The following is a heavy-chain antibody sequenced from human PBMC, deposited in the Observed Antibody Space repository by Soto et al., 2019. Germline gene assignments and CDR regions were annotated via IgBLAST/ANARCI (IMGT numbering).Heavy chain of an antibody. D-gene: IGHD6-13*01. J-gene: IGHJ4*02. CDR3: ARESIRGDSSSWLAY. CDR2: ISYDGSNK. V-gene: IGHV3-30*03. Sequence: QVQLVESGGGVVQPGGSLRLSCAASGFTFSDYNIHWVRQAPGKGLEWVALISYDGSNKYFADSVKGRFTISRDNSKNTLFLQMNSLRTEDTALYYCARESIRGDSSSWLAYWGQGTRVTVSS. CDR1: GFTFSDYN.